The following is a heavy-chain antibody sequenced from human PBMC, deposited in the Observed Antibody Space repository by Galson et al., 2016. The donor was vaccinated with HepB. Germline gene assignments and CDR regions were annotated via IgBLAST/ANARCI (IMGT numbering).Heavy chain of an antibody. Sequence: SLRLSCAASGFTFSNFAMNWVRQAPGKGLEWVAGITGTADKTDHAGSVKGRFSISRDNSKNTLYLQMDSLRADDTAVYFCARCRFFHYDNVGYFYIPYWGQGTLVTVAS. CDR2: ITGTADKT. CDR1: GFTFSNFA. D-gene: IGHD3-16*01. CDR3: ARCRFFHYDNVGYFYIPY. V-gene: IGHV3-23*01. J-gene: IGHJ4*02.